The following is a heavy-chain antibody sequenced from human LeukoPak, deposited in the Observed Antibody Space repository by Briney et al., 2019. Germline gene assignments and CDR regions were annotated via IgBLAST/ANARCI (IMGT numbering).Heavy chain of an antibody. CDR1: GFTFSDYY. CDR2: IISSSSYI. V-gene: IGHV3-11*06. Sequence: GGSLRLSCAASGFTFSDYYMSWIRQAPGKGLEWVSSIISSSSYIYYADSVKGRFTISRDNAKNSLYLQMSSLRAEDTAVYYCASAYYCSSTSCYGRKSDYWGQGTLVTVSS. J-gene: IGHJ4*02. D-gene: IGHD2-2*01. CDR3: ASAYYCSSTSCYGRKSDY.